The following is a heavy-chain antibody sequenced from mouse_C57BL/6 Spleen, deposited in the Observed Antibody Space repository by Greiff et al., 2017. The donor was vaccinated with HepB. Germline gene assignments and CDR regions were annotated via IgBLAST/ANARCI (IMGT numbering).Heavy chain of an antibody. CDR2: IYPGSGST. Sequence: QVQLQQSGAELVKPGASVKMSCKASGYTFTSYWITWVKQRPGQGLEWIGDIYPGSGSTNYNEKFKSKATLTVDTSSSTAYMQLSSLTSEDSAVYYCARRQDYYGYVYWYFDVWGTGTTVTVSS. J-gene: IGHJ1*03. D-gene: IGHD2-2*01. V-gene: IGHV1-55*01. CDR3: ARRQDYYGYVYWYFDV. CDR1: GYTFTSYW.